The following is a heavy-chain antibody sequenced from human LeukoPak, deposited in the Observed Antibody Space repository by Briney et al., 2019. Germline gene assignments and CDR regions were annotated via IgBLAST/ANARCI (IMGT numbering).Heavy chain of an antibody. CDR3: AKEGLERVATITPDY. V-gene: IGHV1-18*01. D-gene: IGHD5-24*01. J-gene: IGHJ4*02. Sequence: ASVKVSCKASGYTFTSYGISWVRQAPGQGLEWMGWISAYNGNTNYAQKLQGRVTMTTDTSTSTAYMELRSLRSDDTAVYYCAKEGLERVATITPDYWGQGTLVTVSS. CDR1: GYTFTSYG. CDR2: ISAYNGNT.